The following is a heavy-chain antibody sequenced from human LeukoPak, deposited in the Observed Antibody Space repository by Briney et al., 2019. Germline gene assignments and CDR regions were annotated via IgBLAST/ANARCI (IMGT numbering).Heavy chain of an antibody. V-gene: IGHV3-23*01. CDR2: ISGST. CDR3: AKKYSSNWYTAFDI. CDR1: GFTFTSCA. D-gene: IGHD6-13*01. J-gene: IGHJ3*02. Sequence: GGSLRLSCAASGFTFTSCAMSWVRQAPGKGLEWVSGISGSTYYADSVKGRFTISRDNSKNTLYLQMNSLRAEDTAVYYCAKKYSSNWYTAFDIWGQGTMVTVSS.